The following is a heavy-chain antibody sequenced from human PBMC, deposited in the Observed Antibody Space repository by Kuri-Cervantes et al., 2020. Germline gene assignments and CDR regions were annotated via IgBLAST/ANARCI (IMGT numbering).Heavy chain of an antibody. CDR3: ARDSRYSSGWYLGTY. J-gene: IGHJ4*02. CDR1: GGSISFDGYS. V-gene: IGHV4-30-2*05. D-gene: IGHD6-19*01. CDR2: IYHSGST. Sequence: LRLSCAVSGGSISFDGYSWSWIRQPPGKGLEWIGYIYHSGSTYYNPSLKSLVTISVDTSKNQFSLKLSSVTAADTAVYYCARDSRYSSGWYLGTYWGQGTLVTVSS.